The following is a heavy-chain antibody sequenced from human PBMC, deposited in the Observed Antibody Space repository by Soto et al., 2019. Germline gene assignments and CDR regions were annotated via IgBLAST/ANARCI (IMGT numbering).Heavy chain of an antibody. J-gene: IGHJ4*02. D-gene: IGHD6-13*01. CDR3: AKTRGIAAAGTFSYFDY. Sequence: GWSLRLSCAASGFIFSSYNMNWVRQAPGKGLEWVSAISGSGGSTYYADSVKGRFTISRDNSKNTLYLQMNSLRAEDTAVYYCAKTRGIAAAGTFSYFDYWGQGTLVTVSS. V-gene: IGHV3-23*01. CDR1: GFIFSSYN. CDR2: ISGSGGST.